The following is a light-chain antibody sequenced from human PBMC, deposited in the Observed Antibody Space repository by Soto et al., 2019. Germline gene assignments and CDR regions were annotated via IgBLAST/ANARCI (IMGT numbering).Light chain of an antibody. Sequence: QFTQSPSSLSASVGDRVTITCRASQGISSNLAWYQQKPGRAPKLLIFGASTLQSGVPSRFSGSGSGTDFTLTISSLXPEDFAAYFCQKLNAYPPWTFGQGTKVDIK. V-gene: IGKV1-9*01. CDR3: QKLNAYPPWT. CDR1: QGISSN. J-gene: IGKJ1*01. CDR2: GAS.